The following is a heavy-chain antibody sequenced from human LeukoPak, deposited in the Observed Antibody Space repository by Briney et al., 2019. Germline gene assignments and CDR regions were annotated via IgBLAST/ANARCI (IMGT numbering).Heavy chain of an antibody. CDR2: VSPPGGGT. Sequence: GGSLRLSCAASGFSFRTYGMNWVRQAPGKGLEWLSGVSPPGGGTYYADSVKGRFTISRDDSKNTLSLQMNSLRVEDTATYYCARALARGAFDYWGQGTLVTVSS. J-gene: IGHJ4*02. D-gene: IGHD1-26*01. CDR1: GFSFRTYG. CDR3: ARALARGAFDY. V-gene: IGHV3-23*01.